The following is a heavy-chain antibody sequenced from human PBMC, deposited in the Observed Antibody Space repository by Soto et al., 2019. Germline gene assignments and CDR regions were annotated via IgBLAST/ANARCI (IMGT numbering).Heavy chain of an antibody. CDR2: IKQDGSEK. D-gene: IGHD3-22*01. CDR3: ARHYYYDSSGYYGVAYYYYGMDV. Sequence: GGSLRLSCAASGFTFSSYWMSWVRQAPGKGLEWVANIKQDGSEKYYVDSVKGRFTISRDNAKNSLYLQMNSLRAEDTAVYYCARHYYYDSSGYYGVAYYYYGMDVWGQGTTVTVSS. V-gene: IGHV3-7*05. CDR1: GFTFSSYW. J-gene: IGHJ6*02.